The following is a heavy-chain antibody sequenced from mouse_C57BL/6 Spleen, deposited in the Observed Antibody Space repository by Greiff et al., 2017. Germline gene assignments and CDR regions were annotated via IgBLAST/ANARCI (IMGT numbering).Heavy chain of an antibody. Sequence: QVQLQQSGAELVRPGASVKLSCKASGYTFTDYYINWVKQRPGQGLEWIARIYPGSGNTYYNEKFKGKATLTAEKSSSTAYMQLSSLTSEDSAVYFCARSGGAQATRAWFAYWGQGTLVTVSA. CDR2: IYPGSGNT. CDR1: GYTFTDYY. J-gene: IGHJ3*01. CDR3: ARSGGAQATRAWFAY. D-gene: IGHD3-2*02. V-gene: IGHV1-76*01.